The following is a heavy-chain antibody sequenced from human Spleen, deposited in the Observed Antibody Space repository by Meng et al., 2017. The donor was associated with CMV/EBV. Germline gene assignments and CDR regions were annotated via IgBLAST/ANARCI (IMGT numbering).Heavy chain of an antibody. D-gene: IGHD1-26*01. CDR2: ISPSSSYI. J-gene: IGHJ3*02. Sequence: GESLKISCAVSGFTFSNYNMNWDRQAPGRGLEWVSSISPSSSYIYYADSVKGRFTISRDNGNDSLYQQKNSLRAEDTAVYSCARGRRVGHDAFDIWGQGTMVTVSS. CDR3: ARGRRVGHDAFDI. CDR1: GFTFSNYN. V-gene: IGHV3-21*01.